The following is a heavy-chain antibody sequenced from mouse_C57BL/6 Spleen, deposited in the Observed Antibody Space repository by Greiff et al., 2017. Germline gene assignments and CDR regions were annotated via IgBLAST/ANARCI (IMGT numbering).Heavy chain of an antibody. D-gene: IGHD1-1*01. CDR2: IDPSDSYT. J-gene: IGHJ1*03. Sequence: QVHVKQPGAELVKPGASVKLSCKASGYTFTSYWMQWVKQRPGQGLEWIGEIDPSDSYTNYNQKFKGKATLTVDTSSSTAYMQLSSLTSEDSAVYYCARLGYGSSYWYFDVWGTGTTVTVSS. CDR1: GYTFTSYW. V-gene: IGHV1-50*01. CDR3: ARLGYGSSYWYFDV.